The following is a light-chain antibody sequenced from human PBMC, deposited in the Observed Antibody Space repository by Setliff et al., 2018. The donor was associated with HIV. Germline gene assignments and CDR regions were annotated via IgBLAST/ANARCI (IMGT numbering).Light chain of an antibody. CDR1: SSDVGTYNF. V-gene: IGLV2-23*02. CDR2: EVS. J-gene: IGLJ1*01. Sequence: QSALTQPASVSGSPGQSITISCTGTSSDVGTYNFVSWYQQHPGKAPKVMIYEVSKRPSGVSNRFSGSKSGNTASLTISGLQAEDEADYYCCSYAGSSTFVFGIGTKSPS. CDR3: CSYAGSSTFV.